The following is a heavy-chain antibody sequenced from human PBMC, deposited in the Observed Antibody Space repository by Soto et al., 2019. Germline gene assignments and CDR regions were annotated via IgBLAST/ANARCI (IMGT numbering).Heavy chain of an antibody. D-gene: IGHD3-22*01. Sequence: SETLSLTCTVSGGSVSSGSYYWSWIRQPPGKGLEWIGYIYYSGGTNYNPSLKSRVTISVDTSKNQFSLKLSSVTAADTAVYYCARDVEYASSGYYYHGVFWFDPWGQGTLVTVSS. CDR3: ARDVEYASSGYYYHGVFWFDP. CDR2: IYYSGGT. CDR1: GGSVSSGSYY. J-gene: IGHJ5*02. V-gene: IGHV4-61*01.